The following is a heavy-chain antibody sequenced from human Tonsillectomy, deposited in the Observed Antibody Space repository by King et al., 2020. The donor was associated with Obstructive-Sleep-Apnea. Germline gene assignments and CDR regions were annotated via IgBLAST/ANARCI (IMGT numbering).Heavy chain of an antibody. V-gene: IGHV3-21*01. J-gene: IGHJ4*02. CDR3: ARDDYDSSGYYPHRVY. CDR1: GFTFSSYS. Sequence: VQLVESGGGLVKPGGSLRLSCAASGFTFSSYSMNWVRQAPGKGLEWVSSISSSSSYIYYADSVKGRFTISRDNAKNSLYLQMNSLRAEDTAVYYCARDDYDSSGYYPHRVYWGQGTLVTVSS. CDR2: ISSSSSYI. D-gene: IGHD3-22*01.